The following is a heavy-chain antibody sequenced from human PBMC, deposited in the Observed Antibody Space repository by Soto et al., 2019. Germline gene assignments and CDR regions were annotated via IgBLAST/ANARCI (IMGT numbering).Heavy chain of an antibody. CDR2: ISYDGSNK. CDR3: ARARGATSVYFDY. J-gene: IGHJ4*02. CDR1: GFTFSSYA. Sequence: QVQLVESGGGVVQPGRSLRLSCAASGFTFSSYAMHWVRQAPGKGLEWVAVISYDGSNKYYADSVKGRFTISRDNSKNTLYLQMNSLRAEDTAVYYCARARGATSVYFDYWGQGTLVTVSS. D-gene: IGHD1-26*01. V-gene: IGHV3-30-3*01.